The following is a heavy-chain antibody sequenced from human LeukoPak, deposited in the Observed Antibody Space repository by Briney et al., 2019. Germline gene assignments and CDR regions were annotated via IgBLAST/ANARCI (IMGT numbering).Heavy chain of an antibody. J-gene: IGHJ4*02. D-gene: IGHD2-8*01. CDR3: ARESLGYCTNGVCYGDY. V-gene: IGHV1-18*01. CDR2: ISAYNGNT. Sequence: ASVKVPCKASGYTFTSYGISWVRQAPGQGLEWMGWISAYNGNTNYAQKLQGRVTMTTDTSTSTAYMELRSLRSDDTAVYYCARESLGYCTNGVCYGDYWGQGTLVTVSS. CDR1: GYTFTSYG.